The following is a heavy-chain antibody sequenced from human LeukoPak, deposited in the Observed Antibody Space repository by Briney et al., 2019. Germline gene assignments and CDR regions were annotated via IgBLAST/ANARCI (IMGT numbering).Heavy chain of an antibody. D-gene: IGHD3-22*01. CDR3: AVDSSGYWAFDY. V-gene: IGHV3-74*01. CDR1: GFTFSSHW. CDR2: INSDGSST. J-gene: IGHJ4*02. Sequence: GGSLRLSCAASGFTFSSHWMHWVRQAPGKGLVWVSRINSDGSSTSYADSVEGRFTISRDNAKNTLYLQMNSLRAEDTAVYYCAVDSSGYWAFDYWGQGTLVTVSS.